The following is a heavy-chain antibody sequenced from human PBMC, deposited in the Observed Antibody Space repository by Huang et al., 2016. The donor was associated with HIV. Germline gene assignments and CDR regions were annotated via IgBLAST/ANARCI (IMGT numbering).Heavy chain of an antibody. CDR2: ITHSGST. D-gene: IGHD3-10*01. Sequence: QVQLHQWGAGLLKPSETLSLTCAVYGGSFSGYYWSWLRQPPGKGLEWIGEITHSGSTNYNPSLKSRVTISEETSKNQFSLKLSSVTAADTAVYYCARAPHYGSGSYYYCGQGTLVTVSS. J-gene: IGHJ4*02. CDR1: GGSFSGYY. CDR3: ARAPHYGSGSYYY. V-gene: IGHV4-34*01.